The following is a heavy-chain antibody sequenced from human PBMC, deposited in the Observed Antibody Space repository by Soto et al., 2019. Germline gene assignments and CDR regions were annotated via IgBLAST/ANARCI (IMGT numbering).Heavy chain of an antibody. CDR2: IYHSGST. Sequence: LSLTCSVSAYSISSDYYWGWIRQPPGMGLEWIGTIYHSGSTYYNPSLKSRLTISVDTSKNQFSLKLTSVTAADTAVYYCARLRGRTYSHYYCECWGRGTMLIVSS. J-gene: IGHJ4*01. D-gene: IGHD3-10*01. CDR1: AYSISSDYY. V-gene: IGHV4-38-2*01. CDR3: ARLRGRTYSHYYCEC.